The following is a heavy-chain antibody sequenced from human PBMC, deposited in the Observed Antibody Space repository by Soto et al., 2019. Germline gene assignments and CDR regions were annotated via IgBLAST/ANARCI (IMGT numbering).Heavy chain of an antibody. CDR3: VRDRSWGITIFGVGDGYYYGMDV. V-gene: IGHV1-46*01. Sequence: ASVKVSCKASGYTFTSYYMHWVRQAPGQGLEWMGIINPSGGSTSYAQKFQGRVTMTRDTSTSTVYMELSSLRSEDTAVYYCVRDRSWGITIFGVGDGYYYGMDVWGQGTTVTVSS. D-gene: IGHD3-3*01. CDR1: GYTFTSYY. J-gene: IGHJ6*02. CDR2: INPSGGST.